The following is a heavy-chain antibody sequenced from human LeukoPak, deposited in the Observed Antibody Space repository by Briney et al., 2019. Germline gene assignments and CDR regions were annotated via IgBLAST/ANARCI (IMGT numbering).Heavy chain of an antibody. CDR3: VREVYDSGNSWFDP. CDR2: IKEEGSER. D-gene: IGHD3-10*01. J-gene: IGHJ5*02. V-gene: IGHV3-7*01. Sequence: SGGSLRLSCAVSGFIFSRSWMSWVRQAPGKGLEWVANIKEEGSERYYVDSVKGRFTISRDNGKNSLYLQMNSLRAEETAVYYCVREVYDSGNSWFDPWGQGTLVTVSS. CDR1: GFIFSRSW.